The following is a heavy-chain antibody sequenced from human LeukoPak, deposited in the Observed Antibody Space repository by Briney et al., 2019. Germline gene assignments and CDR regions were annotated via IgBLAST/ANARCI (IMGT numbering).Heavy chain of an antibody. CDR1: GGSISSSNW. Sequence: SETLSLTCAVSGGSISSSNWWSWVRQPPGKGLEWIGEIYHSGSTNYNPSLKSRVTISVDKSKNQFSLKLSSVTAADTAVYYCARLNYYDSSGYLYYFDYWGQGTLVTVSS. J-gene: IGHJ4*02. CDR3: ARLNYYDSSGYLYYFDY. D-gene: IGHD3-22*01. CDR2: IYHSGST. V-gene: IGHV4-4*02.